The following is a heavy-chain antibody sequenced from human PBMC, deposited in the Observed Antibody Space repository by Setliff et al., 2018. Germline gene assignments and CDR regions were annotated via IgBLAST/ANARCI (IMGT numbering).Heavy chain of an antibody. V-gene: IGHV1-46*01. D-gene: IGHD5-18*01. CDR2: INPSSGRT. Sequence: GASVKVSCKASGYTFTGYYMHWVRQAPGQGLEWMGWINPSSGRTSYAQKFQGRVTMTRDTSTSTVYMELSSLRSEDTAVYYCARVYGYSYGYEVYYYYGMDVWGQGTTVTVS. CDR1: GYTFTGYY. J-gene: IGHJ6*02. CDR3: ARVYGYSYGYEVYYYYGMDV.